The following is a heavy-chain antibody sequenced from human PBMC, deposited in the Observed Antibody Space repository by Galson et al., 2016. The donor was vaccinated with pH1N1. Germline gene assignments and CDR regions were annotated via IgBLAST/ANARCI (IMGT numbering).Heavy chain of an antibody. CDR1: GGSMNSADYY. CDR2: IYYSGTT. Sequence: TLSLTCTVSGGSMNSADYYWSWIRQPPGKGLEWIGYIYYSGTTYFSPSLKSRLSMSVDMSNNQFSLTLNSVTAVDTAVYYCARGEGIRYYYSGMDVWGQGTTVTVFS. V-gene: IGHV4-30-4*01. CDR3: ARGEGIRYYYSGMDV. D-gene: IGHD3-16*01. J-gene: IGHJ6*02.